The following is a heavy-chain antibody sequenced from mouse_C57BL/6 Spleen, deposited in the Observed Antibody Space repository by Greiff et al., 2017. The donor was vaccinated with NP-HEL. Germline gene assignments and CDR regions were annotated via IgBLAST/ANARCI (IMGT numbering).Heavy chain of an antibody. D-gene: IGHD1-1*01. Sequence: DVHLVESGGGLVKPGGSLKLSCAASGFTFSDYGMHWVRQAPEKGLEWVAYISSGSSTIYYADTVKGRFTVSRDNAKNTLFLQMTSLRSEDTAMYYCARHGRYAMDYWGQGTSVTVSS. CDR2: ISSGSSTI. CDR3: ARHGRYAMDY. CDR1: GFTFSDYG. V-gene: IGHV5-17*01. J-gene: IGHJ4*01.